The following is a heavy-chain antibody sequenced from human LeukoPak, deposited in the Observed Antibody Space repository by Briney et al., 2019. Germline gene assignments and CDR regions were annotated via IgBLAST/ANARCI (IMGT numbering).Heavy chain of an antibody. J-gene: IGHJ4*02. CDR2: INHSGIT. CDR3: ARNNLGYNYFDY. CDR1: SGSFSGYY. V-gene: IGHV4-34*01. D-gene: IGHD5-24*01. Sequence: KTSETLSLTCAVYSGSFSGYYWSWIRQPPGRGLEWIGEINHSGITNRAPSLKSRVTISVDTSKNQFSLKLSSATAADTAVYYCARNNLGYNYFDYWGQGTLVTVSS.